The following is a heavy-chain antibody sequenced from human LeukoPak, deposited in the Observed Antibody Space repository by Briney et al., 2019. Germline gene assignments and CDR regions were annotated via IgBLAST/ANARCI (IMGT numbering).Heavy chain of an antibody. CDR3: AKRGVVIRVILVGFHKEAYYFDS. CDR2: ISGSGGST. Sequence: GGSLRLSCAVSGITLSNYGMSWVRQAPGKGLEWVAGISGSGGSTNYADSVKGRFTISRDNRKNTLYLQMNSLKVEDTAVYFCAKRGVVIRVILVGFHKEAYYFDSWGQGALVTVSS. D-gene: IGHD3-22*01. CDR1: GITLSNYG. J-gene: IGHJ4*02. V-gene: IGHV3-23*01.